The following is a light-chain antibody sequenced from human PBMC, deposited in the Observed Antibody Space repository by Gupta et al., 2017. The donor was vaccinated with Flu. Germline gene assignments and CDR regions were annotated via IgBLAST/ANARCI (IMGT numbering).Light chain of an antibody. V-gene: IGLV3-9*01. CDR2: GDN. Sequence: SYDLTQPLPVSVALGQTAKITCGGNDIRSKNVHWYQQKPGQAPMVVIYGDNNRPSGIPERFSGSNSGNTATLTISRAQAGDEADYYCQVWDSYTEVFGGGTKLTVL. CDR1: DIRSKN. J-gene: IGLJ3*02. CDR3: QVWDSYTEV.